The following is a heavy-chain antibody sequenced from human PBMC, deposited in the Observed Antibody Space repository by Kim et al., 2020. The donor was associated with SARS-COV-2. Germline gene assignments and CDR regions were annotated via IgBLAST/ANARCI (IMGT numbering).Heavy chain of an antibody. CDR3: TTLSDYYDSKGAFDI. V-gene: IGHV3-15*01. J-gene: IGHJ3*02. D-gene: IGHD3-22*01. Sequence: PVKGRFTISRDDSKNTLYLQMNSLKTEDTAVYYCTTLSDYYDSKGAFDIWGQGTMVTVSS.